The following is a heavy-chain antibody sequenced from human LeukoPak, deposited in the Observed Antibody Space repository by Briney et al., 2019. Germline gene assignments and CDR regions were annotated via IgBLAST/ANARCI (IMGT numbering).Heavy chain of an antibody. Sequence: PSETLSLTCTVSGGSISRSSYYWGWISQPPGKGLERIGDINHSGSTNYNPSLKSRVTISVDTSKNQFSLKLSSVTAADTAVYYCARRKVRGVIIASFDYWGQGTLVTVSS. D-gene: IGHD3-10*01. CDR1: GGSISRSSYY. V-gene: IGHV4-39*07. CDR3: ARRKVRGVIIASFDY. CDR2: INHSGST. J-gene: IGHJ4*02.